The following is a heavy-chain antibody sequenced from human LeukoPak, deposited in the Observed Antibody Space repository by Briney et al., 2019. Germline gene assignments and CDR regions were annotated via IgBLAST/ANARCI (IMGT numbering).Heavy chain of an antibody. Sequence: SETLSLTCTVSGGSIGSYYWSWIRQPPGKGLEWTGHISYSGSTNYNPSLKSRVTISVDTSKNQFSLKLSSVTAADTAVYYCARGGSGYALNWFDPWGQGTLVTVSS. CDR3: ARGGSGYALNWFDP. CDR1: GGSIGSYY. D-gene: IGHD5-12*01. CDR2: ISYSGST. J-gene: IGHJ5*02. V-gene: IGHV4-59*01.